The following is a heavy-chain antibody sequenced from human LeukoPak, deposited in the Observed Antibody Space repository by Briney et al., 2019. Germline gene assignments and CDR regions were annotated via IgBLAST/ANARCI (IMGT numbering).Heavy chain of an antibody. D-gene: IGHD6-25*01. CDR3: AAAVGY. V-gene: IGHV3-7*03. J-gene: IGHJ4*02. CDR1: GITFSDHW. Sequence: GGSLRLSCEASGITFSDHWMSWVRQAPGKGLEWVANIKQTGTEKSYEDSVKGRFTISRDNARNSLFLQMSSLRAEDTAVYYCAAAVGYWGQGTLVTVSS. CDR2: IKQTGTEK.